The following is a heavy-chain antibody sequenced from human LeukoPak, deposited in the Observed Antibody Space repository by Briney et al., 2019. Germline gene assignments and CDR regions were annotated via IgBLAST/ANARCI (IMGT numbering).Heavy chain of an antibody. J-gene: IGHJ3*02. CDR2: IHDDGATT. CDR3: AIVYAVPDKRNALDM. CDR1: GFTFSSHW. V-gene: IGHV3-74*01. D-gene: IGHD6-19*01. Sequence: GGSLRLSCAASGFTFSSHWMHWVRQASGKGLVWVSRIHDDGATTNYADSVKGRFTISRDNAKNTLYLQMNSLRAEDTAVYYCAIVYAVPDKRNALDMWGQGTMVTVSS.